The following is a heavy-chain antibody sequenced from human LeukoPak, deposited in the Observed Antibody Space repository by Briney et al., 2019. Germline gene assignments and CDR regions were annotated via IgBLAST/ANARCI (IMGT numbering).Heavy chain of an antibody. Sequence: PSETLSLTCAVYGGSFSGYYWSWIRQPPGKGLEWVGEINHSGSTNYNPSLKSRVTISVDTSKNQFSLKLSSVTAADTAVYYCARVKGGYSSSWYQDYWGQGTLVTVSS. D-gene: IGHD6-13*01. CDR1: GGSFSGYY. J-gene: IGHJ4*02. V-gene: IGHV4-34*01. CDR2: INHSGST. CDR3: ARVKGGYSSSWYQDY.